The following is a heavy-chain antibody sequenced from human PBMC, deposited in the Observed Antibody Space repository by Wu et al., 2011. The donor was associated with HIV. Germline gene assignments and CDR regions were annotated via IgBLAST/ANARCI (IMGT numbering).Heavy chain of an antibody. CDR2: ISAYNGDT. CDR3: ALRTRAGSGSDY. Sequence: QVQLVQSGAEVKKPGASVKVSCKASGYTFTNSGINWVRQAPGQGLEWMGRISAYNGDTNYAQKFQGRVTMTTDTSTSTAYMELRSLRSEDTAVYYCALRTRAGSGSDYWGQGTLVTVSS. V-gene: IGHV1-18*01. D-gene: IGHD3-10*01. J-gene: IGHJ4*02. CDR1: GYTFTNSG.